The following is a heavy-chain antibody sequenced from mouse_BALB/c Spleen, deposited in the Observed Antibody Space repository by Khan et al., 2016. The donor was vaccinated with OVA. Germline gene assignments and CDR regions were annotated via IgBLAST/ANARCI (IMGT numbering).Heavy chain of an antibody. CDR2: ISSGGSYT. V-gene: IGHV5-9-3*01. Sequence: EVELVESGGGLVKPGGSLKLSCAASGFTFSNYAMSWVRQTPGKRLEWVATISSGGSYTYYPDSVLGRFTISRDNAKNTLYLQMSSLRYEDTAIYYCAREVFTTVVATPCAYWGQGTLVTVSA. CDR1: GFTFSNYA. J-gene: IGHJ3*01. CDR3: AREVFTTVVATPCAY. D-gene: IGHD1-1*01.